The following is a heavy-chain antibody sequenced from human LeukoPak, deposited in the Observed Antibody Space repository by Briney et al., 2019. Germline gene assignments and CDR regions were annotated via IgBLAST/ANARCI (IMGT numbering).Heavy chain of an antibody. J-gene: IGHJ4*02. CDR2: INPNSGGT. V-gene: IGHV1-2*06. Sequence: ASVKVSCKASGYTFTSYFMHWVRQAPGQGLEWMGRINPNSGGTNYAQKFQGRVTMTRDTSISAAYMELTRLRSDDTAVYYCARDLTFGGVIGLDYWGQGTLVTVSS. CDR1: GYTFTSYF. D-gene: IGHD3-16*02. CDR3: ARDLTFGGVIGLDY.